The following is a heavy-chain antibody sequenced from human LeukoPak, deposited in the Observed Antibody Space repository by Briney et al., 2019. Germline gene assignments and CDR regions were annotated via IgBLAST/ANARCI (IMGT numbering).Heavy chain of an antibody. CDR3: AKVVAGNIDYYFDY. CDR1: GLTFSNYA. Sequence: SGGSLRLSCAASGLTFSNYAMSWVRQAPGKGLEWVAGIIGTGGSTHYADSVKGRFTISRDNSKNTVYLQMRNLRVEHTAVYYCAKVVAGNIDYYFDYWGQGILVAVSS. CDR2: IIGTGGST. V-gene: IGHV3-23*01. D-gene: IGHD2/OR15-2a*01. J-gene: IGHJ4*02.